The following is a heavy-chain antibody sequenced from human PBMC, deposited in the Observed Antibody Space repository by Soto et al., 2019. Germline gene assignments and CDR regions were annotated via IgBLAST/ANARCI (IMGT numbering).Heavy chain of an antibody. D-gene: IGHD3-9*01. V-gene: IGHV3-73*02. CDR3: TRRHYDILTASFGAMDV. J-gene: IGHJ6*02. Sequence: EVQLVESGGGLVQPGGSLKLSCAASGFTFSGSAIHWVRQASGKGLEWVGRIRGKPNNYATAYVASAKGRFTIARDDSKNTAYLQLNSLKTEDTAVYYCTRRHYDILTASFGAMDVWGQGTTVTVSS. CDR2: IRGKPNNYAT. CDR1: GFTFSGSA.